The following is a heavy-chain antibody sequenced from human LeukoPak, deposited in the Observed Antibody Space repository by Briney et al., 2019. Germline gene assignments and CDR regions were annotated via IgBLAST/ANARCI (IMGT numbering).Heavy chain of an antibody. CDR2: IYYSGST. CDR1: GGSISSSSYY. D-gene: IGHD3-3*01. Sequence: PSETLSLTCTVSGGSISSSSYYWGWIRQPPGKGLEWIGSIYYSGSTYYNPSLKSRVTISVDTSKNQFSLKLSSVTAADTAVYYCARGHIYTLGITIFGVGHHFDYWGQGTLVTVSS. V-gene: IGHV4-39*01. J-gene: IGHJ4*02. CDR3: ARGHIYTLGITIFGVGHHFDY.